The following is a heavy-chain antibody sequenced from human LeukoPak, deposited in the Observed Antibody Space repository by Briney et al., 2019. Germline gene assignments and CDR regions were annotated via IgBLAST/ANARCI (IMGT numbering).Heavy chain of an antibody. J-gene: IGHJ4*02. CDR1: GGSIRSGGYY. CDR2: IYYSGNT. CDR3: ASLYSSSLVVDY. Sequence: PSETLSLTCTVSGGSIRSGGYYWSWIRQHPGKGLEWIGYIYYSGNTYYNPSLKSRATISVDTSKNQFSLKLNSVTAADTAVYYCASLYSSSLVVDYWGQGTLVTVSS. V-gene: IGHV4-31*03. D-gene: IGHD6-13*01.